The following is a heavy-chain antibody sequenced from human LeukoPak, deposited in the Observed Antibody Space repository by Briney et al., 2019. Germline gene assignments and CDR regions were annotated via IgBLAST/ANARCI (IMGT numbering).Heavy chain of an antibody. CDR2: ISGSGGST. D-gene: IGHD2-15*01. CDR3: ARDSSVCSGGSCYSFLLYYYYMDV. CDR1: GFTFSSYA. J-gene: IGHJ6*03. V-gene: IGHV3-23*01. Sequence: GGSLRLSCAASGFTFSSYAMSWVRQAPGKGLEWVSAISGSGGSTYYADSVKGRFTISRDNSKNTLYLQMNSLRAEDTAVYYCARDSSVCSGGSCYSFLLYYYYMDVWGKGTTVTVSS.